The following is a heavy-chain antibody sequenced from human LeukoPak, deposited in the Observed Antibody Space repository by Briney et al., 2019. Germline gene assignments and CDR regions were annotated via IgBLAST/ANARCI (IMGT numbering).Heavy chain of an antibody. Sequence: GGSLRLSCAASGFTFSDYDMHWVRQATGKGLEWVSAIGTAGDTYYTGSVKGRFTISRENAKNSLYLQMNSLRAGDTAVYYCARSTPSTVTTTFFDYWGQGTLVTVSS. CDR3: ARSTPSTVTTTFFDY. CDR2: IGTAGDT. CDR1: GFTFSDYD. D-gene: IGHD4-17*01. V-gene: IGHV3-13*01. J-gene: IGHJ4*02.